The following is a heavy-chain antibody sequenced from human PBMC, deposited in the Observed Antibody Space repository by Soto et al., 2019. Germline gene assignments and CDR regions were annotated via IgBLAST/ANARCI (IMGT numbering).Heavy chain of an antibody. D-gene: IGHD3-22*01. Sequence: SETLSLTCAVYGGSFSGYYWSWIRQPPGKGLEWIGEINHSGSTNYNPSLKSRVTISVDTSKNQFSLKLSSVTAADTAVYYCARLYYYDSSGESDYWGQGTLVTVS. CDR2: INHSGST. J-gene: IGHJ4*02. CDR3: ARLYYYDSSGESDY. CDR1: GGSFSGYY. V-gene: IGHV4-34*01.